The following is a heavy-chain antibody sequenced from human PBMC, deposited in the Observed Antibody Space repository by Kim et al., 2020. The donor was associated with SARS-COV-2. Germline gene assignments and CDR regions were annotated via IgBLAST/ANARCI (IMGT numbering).Heavy chain of an antibody. V-gene: IGHV4-34*01. CDR2: INHSGST. J-gene: IGHJ6*02. CDR3: ARGRGGTTVVTLGLGYYYYYGMDV. Sequence: SETLSLTCAVYGGSFSGYYWSWIRQPPGKGLEWIGEINHSGSTNYNPSLKSRVTISVDTSKNQFSLKLSSVTAADTAVYYCARGRGGTTVVTLGLGYYYYYGMDVWSQGTTATVSS. CDR1: GGSFSGYY. D-gene: IGHD4-17*01.